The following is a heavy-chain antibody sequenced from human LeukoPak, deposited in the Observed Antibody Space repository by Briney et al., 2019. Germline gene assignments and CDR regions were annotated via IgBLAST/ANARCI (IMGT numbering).Heavy chain of an antibody. J-gene: IGHJ4*02. CDR2: TSSSSSSI. D-gene: IGHD5/OR15-5a*01. CDR3: ARDRVRVPLDY. CDR1: GFTFSSYS. Sequence: GGSLRLSCAASGFTFSSYSMNWVRQAPGKGLEWVSYTSSSSSSIYYADSVKGRFTISRDNAKKSLYLQMNSLRADDTAVYYCARDRVRVPLDYWGQGTLVTVSS. V-gene: IGHV3-48*01.